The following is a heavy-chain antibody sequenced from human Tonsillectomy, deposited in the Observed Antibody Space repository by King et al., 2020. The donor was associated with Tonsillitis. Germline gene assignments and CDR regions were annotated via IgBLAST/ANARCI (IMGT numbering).Heavy chain of an antibody. J-gene: IGHJ4*02. Sequence: VQLVESGGGLVQPGGSLRLSCAASGFTFSSYEMNWVRQAPGKGLEWVSSISSSGSTIYYADSVKGRFTISRDNAKNSLYLQMNSLRAEDTAVYYCARAASRITMVRGVLYYFDYWGQGTLVTVSS. CDR3: ARAASRITMVRGVLYYFDY. V-gene: IGHV3-48*03. D-gene: IGHD3-10*01. CDR2: ISSSGSTI. CDR1: GFTFSSYE.